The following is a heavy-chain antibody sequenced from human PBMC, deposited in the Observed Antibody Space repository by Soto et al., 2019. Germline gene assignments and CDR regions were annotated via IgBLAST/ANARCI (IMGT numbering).Heavy chain of an antibody. J-gene: IGHJ4*02. D-gene: IGHD1-26*01. CDR3: ARDSGGSYWIDY. CDR1: GFTFSSYG. V-gene: IGHV3-33*01. Sequence: QVQLVESGGGVVQPGRSLRLSCAASGFTFSSYGMLWVRQAPGKGLEWVAVIWYDGSNKYYADSVKGRFTISRDNSKNTLYLQMNSLRAEDTAVYYCARDSGGSYWIDYWGQGTLVTVSS. CDR2: IWYDGSNK.